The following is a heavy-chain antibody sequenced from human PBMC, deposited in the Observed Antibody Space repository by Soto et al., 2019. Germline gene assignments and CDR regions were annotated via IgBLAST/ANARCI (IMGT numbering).Heavy chain of an antibody. J-gene: IGHJ3*01. CDR3: ARRGSR. CDR1: GFTFSSSE. CDR2: IHPGGQTI. Sequence: EVQLVESGGGLVQPGGSLRLSCAASGFTFSSSEMYWVRQAPGKGLEWISYIHPGGQTIFYAESVKGRFTISRDNAKHSVYLQLTRLRAEDTAVYYCARRGSRWGRGTKVTVSS. D-gene: IGHD2-15*01. V-gene: IGHV3-48*03.